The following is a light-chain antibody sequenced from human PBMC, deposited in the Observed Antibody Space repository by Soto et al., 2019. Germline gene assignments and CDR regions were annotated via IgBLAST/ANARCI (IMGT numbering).Light chain of an antibody. J-gene: IGKJ1*01. CDR3: HQYSSSPRT. V-gene: IGKV3-20*01. Sequence: VLTQSPGTLSLSPGERATRSCRAIQSVSNNYLAWYQQKPGQAPRLLIYGASTRATGVPDRFSGSGSGKEFTLTISRLEPEDFVVFYCHQYSSSPRTFGQGTRVEVK. CDR2: GAS. CDR1: QSVSNNY.